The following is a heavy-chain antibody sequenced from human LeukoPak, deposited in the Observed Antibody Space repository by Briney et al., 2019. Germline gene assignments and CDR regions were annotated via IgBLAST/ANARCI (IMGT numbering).Heavy chain of an antibody. Sequence: GGSLRLSCAGSGFTFSIYAIHWVRQAPGKGLEWVAVISYDGSYDYYADSVKGRFTISRDNSKNTLYLQMSSLRPEDTAVYYRARPPARYDPDWYFDLWGRGTLVTVSS. CDR3: ARPPARYDPDWYFDL. CDR2: ISYDGSYD. D-gene: IGHD1-1*01. V-gene: IGHV3-30*15. CDR1: GFTFSIYA. J-gene: IGHJ2*01.